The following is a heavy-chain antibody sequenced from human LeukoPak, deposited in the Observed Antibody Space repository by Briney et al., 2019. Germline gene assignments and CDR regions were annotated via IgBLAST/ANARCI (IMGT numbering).Heavy chain of an antibody. D-gene: IGHD2-8*02. Sequence: PGGSLRLSCAASGFTFSTFAMIWVRQPPGKGLEWVSSIFPSGGEIHYADSVWGRFTISRDNSKSTLSLQMNSLRAEDTAIYYCATYRQVLLPFESWGQGTLVTVSS. CDR3: ATYRQVLLPFES. CDR1: GFTFSTFA. J-gene: IGHJ4*02. CDR2: IFPSGGEI. V-gene: IGHV3-23*01.